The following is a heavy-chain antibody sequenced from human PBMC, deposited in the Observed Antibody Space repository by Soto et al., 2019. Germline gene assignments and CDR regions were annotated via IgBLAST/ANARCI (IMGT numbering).Heavy chain of an antibody. D-gene: IGHD5-18*01. CDR1: GFTFSSYG. Sequence: PGGSLRLSCAASGFTFSSYGMHWVRQAPGKGLEWVAVIWYDGSNKYYADYVKGRFTISRDNSKNTLYLQMNSLRAEDMAVYYCARDLLEPHSYGRRYYYYYGMDVWGQGTTVTVSS. CDR2: IWYDGSNK. CDR3: ARDLLEPHSYGRRYYYYYGMDV. J-gene: IGHJ6*02. V-gene: IGHV3-33*01.